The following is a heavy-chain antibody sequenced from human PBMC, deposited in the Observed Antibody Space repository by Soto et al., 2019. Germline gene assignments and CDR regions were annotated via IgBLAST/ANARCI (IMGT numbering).Heavy chain of an antibody. CDR3: ARVKAVYYDILTGPDYYFDY. CDR2: INPNSGGT. CDR1: GYTFTGYY. Sequence: GASVKVSCKASGYTFTGYYMHWVRQAPGQGLEWMGWINPNSGGTNYAQKFQGWVTMTRDTSISTAYMELSRLRSDDTAVYYCARVKAVYYDILTGPDYYFDYWGQGTLVTSPQ. J-gene: IGHJ4*02. V-gene: IGHV1-2*04. D-gene: IGHD3-9*01.